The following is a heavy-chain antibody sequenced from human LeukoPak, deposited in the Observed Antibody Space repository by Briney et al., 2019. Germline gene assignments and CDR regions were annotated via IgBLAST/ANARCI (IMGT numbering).Heavy chain of an antibody. CDR3: ARDIMVRGVSGMDA. CDR2: IKQDGSEK. V-gene: IGHV3-7*03. J-gene: IGHJ6*04. D-gene: IGHD3-10*01. Sequence: GGSLRLSCAASGFTFSSYWMSWVRQAPGKGLEWVANIKQDGSEKYYVDSAKGRFTISRDNAKNSLYLQMNSLRAEDTAVYYCARDIMVRGVSGMDAWGKGTTVTVSS. CDR1: GFTFSSYW.